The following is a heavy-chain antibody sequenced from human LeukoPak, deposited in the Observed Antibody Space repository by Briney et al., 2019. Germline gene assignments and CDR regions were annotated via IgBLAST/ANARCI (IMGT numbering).Heavy chain of an antibody. J-gene: IGHJ3*02. D-gene: IGHD3-9*01. Sequence: GGSLRLSCAASGFTVSSNYMSWVRQAPGKGLEWVSVIYSGGSTYYADSVKGRFTISRDNSKNTLYLQMNSLRAEDTAVYYCARAVYGYFGNDIWGQGTMVTVSS. V-gene: IGHV3-53*01. CDR3: ARAVYGYFGNDI. CDR2: IYSGGST. CDR1: GFTVSSNY.